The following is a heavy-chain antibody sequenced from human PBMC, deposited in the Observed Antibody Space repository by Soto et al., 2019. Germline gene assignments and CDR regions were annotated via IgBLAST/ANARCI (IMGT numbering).Heavy chain of an antibody. J-gene: IGHJ4*02. D-gene: IGHD2-2*02. V-gene: IGHV1-3*01. CDR3: ARAGDDCSTTSCYMIDY. CDR1: GYTFTTYA. CDR2: INAGNGKT. Sequence: ASVKVSCKASGYTFTTYAIHWVRQAPGQRLEWMGWINAGNGKTKYSQRFQDRVTITRDTSATTAYMELSSLTSEDTAVYYCARAGDDCSTTSCYMIDYWGQGTLVTVSS.